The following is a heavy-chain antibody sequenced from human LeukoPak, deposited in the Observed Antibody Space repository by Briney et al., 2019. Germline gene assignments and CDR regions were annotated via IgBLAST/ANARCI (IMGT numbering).Heavy chain of an antibody. J-gene: IGHJ4*02. CDR3: AKERGMGELRVTKPPFDY. V-gene: IGHV3-23*01. D-gene: IGHD3-16*01. CDR2: ISGTGGRT. CDR1: GFTFSSYA. Sequence: GGSLRLSCAASGFTFSSYAMSWVRQAAGKGLEWVLAISGTGGRTYYADSVKGRLTISTDNCKNTLYLQMNSLRSEDTAVYHCAKERGMGELRVTKPPFDYTGQGNLVTVSS.